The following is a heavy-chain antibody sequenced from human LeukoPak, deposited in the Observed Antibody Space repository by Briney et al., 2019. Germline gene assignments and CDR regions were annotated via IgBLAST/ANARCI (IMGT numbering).Heavy chain of an antibody. V-gene: IGHV1-69*06. J-gene: IGHJ6*03. D-gene: IGHD6-13*01. CDR1: GGTFSSYA. Sequence: SVKVSCKASGGTFSSYAISWARQAPGQGLEWMGGIIPIFGTANYAQKFQGRVTITADKSTSTAYMELSSLRSEDTAVYYCARDSVSSSWYFSAYYYYMDVWGKGTTVTISS. CDR3: ARDSVSSSWYFSAYYYYMDV. CDR2: IIPIFGTA.